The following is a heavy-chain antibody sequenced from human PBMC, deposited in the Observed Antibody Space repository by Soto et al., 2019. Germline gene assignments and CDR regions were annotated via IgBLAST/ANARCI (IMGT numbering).Heavy chain of an antibody. V-gene: IGHV1-3*01. CDR1: GYTFTSYA. J-gene: IGHJ6*02. Sequence: ASVKVSCKASGYTFTSYAMHWVRQAPGQRLEWMGWINAGNGNTKYSQKFQGRVTITRDTSASTAYMELSSLRSEDTAVYYCAREWFGEYYYYGMDVWGQGTTVTVSS. CDR2: INAGNGNT. D-gene: IGHD3-10*01. CDR3: AREWFGEYYYYGMDV.